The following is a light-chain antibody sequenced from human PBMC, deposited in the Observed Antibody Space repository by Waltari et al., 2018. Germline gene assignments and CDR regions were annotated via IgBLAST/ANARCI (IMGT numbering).Light chain of an antibody. V-gene: IGKV1-13*02. CDR3: QQFHSYPLT. Sequence: AIQLTQSPSSLSASVGDRITITCRASQGISSTLAWYQQKLGKAPKLLIYDASSLQSGVPARFGGSGSGTDFTLTISSLQPEDFATYYCQQFHSYPLTFGGGTKVEIK. CDR2: DAS. J-gene: IGKJ4*01. CDR1: QGISST.